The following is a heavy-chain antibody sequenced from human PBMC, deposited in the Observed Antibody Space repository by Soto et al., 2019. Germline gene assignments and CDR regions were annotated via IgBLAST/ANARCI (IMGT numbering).Heavy chain of an antibody. Sequence: QITLKESGPTLVKPTQTLTLTCTFSGFSLSTSGVGVGWIRQPPGKALEWLALIYWDEDKRYSPSLKSSLTISKDTSKNQVVLTMTNMDPVDTATYYCAHTRTVGEGGGSGSYAFDYWGQGTLVTVSS. J-gene: IGHJ4*02. CDR2: IYWDEDK. CDR3: AHTRTVGEGGGSGSYAFDY. V-gene: IGHV2-5*02. CDR1: GFSLSTSGVG. D-gene: IGHD3-10*01.